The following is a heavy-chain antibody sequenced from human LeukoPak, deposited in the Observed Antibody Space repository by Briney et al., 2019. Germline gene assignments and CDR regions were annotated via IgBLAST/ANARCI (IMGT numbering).Heavy chain of an antibody. Sequence: SETLSLTCTVSGGSISSGSYYWSWIRQPAGKGLEWIGRIYTSGSTNYNPSLKSRVTISVDTSKNQFSPKLSSVTAADTAVYYCARDGDTVTTDNWFDPWGQGTLVTVSS. CDR3: ARDGDTVTTDNWFDP. CDR2: IYTSGST. J-gene: IGHJ5*02. D-gene: IGHD4-17*01. V-gene: IGHV4-61*02. CDR1: GGSISSGSYY.